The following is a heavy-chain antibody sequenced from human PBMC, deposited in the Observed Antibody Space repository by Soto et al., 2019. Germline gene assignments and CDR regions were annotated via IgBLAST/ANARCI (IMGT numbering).Heavy chain of an antibody. CDR3: ASGPAYYDILTGYPSPFDY. J-gene: IGHJ4*02. V-gene: IGHV4-31*03. Sequence: QVQLQESGPGLVKPSQTLSLTCTVSGGSISSGGYYWSWIRQHPGKGLEWIGYIYYSGSTYYNPSLKSRVTISVDTSKNQFSLKLSSVTAADTAVYYCASGPAYYDILTGYPSPFDYWGQGTLVTVSS. CDR2: IYYSGST. D-gene: IGHD3-9*01. CDR1: GGSISSGGYY.